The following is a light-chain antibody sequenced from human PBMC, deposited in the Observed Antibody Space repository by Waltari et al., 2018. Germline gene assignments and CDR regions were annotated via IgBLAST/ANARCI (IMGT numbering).Light chain of an antibody. V-gene: IGKV1D-12*01. Sequence: DIQMTQSPSSVSASVGDRVTISCRASQAVSNWLAWYQQKPGKAPKLLISAASVLQSGVPSRFSGSGSETDFTLTISSLQPEDFATYYCQQADSFPPTFGQGTKLEIK. CDR2: AAS. J-gene: IGKJ2*01. CDR3: QQADSFPPT. CDR1: QAVSNW.